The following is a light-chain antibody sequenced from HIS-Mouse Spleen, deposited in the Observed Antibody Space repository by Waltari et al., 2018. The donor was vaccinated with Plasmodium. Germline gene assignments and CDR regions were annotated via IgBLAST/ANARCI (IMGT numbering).Light chain of an antibody. J-gene: IGKJ4*01. CDR2: DAS. CDR1: QSVSSY. V-gene: IGKV3-11*01. Sequence: EIVLTQSPATLPLSPGERATLSCRASQSVSSYLAWYQQKPGQAPRLLIYDASNRATGIPARFSGSGSGTDFTLPISSLEPEDFSVYYCQQRSNWPLTFGGGTKVEIK. CDR3: QQRSNWPLT.